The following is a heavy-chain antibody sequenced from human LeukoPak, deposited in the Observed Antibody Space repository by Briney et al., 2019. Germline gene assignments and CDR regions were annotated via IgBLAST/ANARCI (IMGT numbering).Heavy chain of an antibody. D-gene: IGHD3-10*01. CDR2: IIPIFGIA. V-gene: IGHV1-69*04. CDR1: GGTSSSYA. Sequence: GSSVNVSCKASGGTSSSYAVSWVLQAPGQRLKCMGRIIPIFGIANYAQKFQGRVTITADKSTSTAYMELSSLRSEDTAVYYCARGHPGTPGEYGMAVWGQGTTVAVCS. J-gene: IGHJ6*02. CDR3: ARGHPGTPGEYGMAV.